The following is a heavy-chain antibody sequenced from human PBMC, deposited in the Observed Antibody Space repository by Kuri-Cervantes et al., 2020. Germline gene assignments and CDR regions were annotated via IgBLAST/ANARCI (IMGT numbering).Heavy chain of an antibody. Sequence: SETLSLTCTVSGDSISSGGYYWSWIRQHPGKGLEWIGYVYYSGSTYYNPSLKSRVTISVDTSKNQFSLKLSSVTAADTAVYYCARGAPQYCSGGSCFYYYYYGMDVWGQGTTVTVSS. J-gene: IGHJ6*02. V-gene: IGHV4-31*03. CDR1: GDSISSGGYY. CDR3: ARGAPQYCSGGSCFYYYYYGMDV. CDR2: VYYSGST. D-gene: IGHD2-15*01.